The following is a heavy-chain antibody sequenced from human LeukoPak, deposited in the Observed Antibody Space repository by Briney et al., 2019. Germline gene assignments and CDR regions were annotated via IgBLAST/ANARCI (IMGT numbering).Heavy chain of an antibody. CDR1: GFTFSGYG. D-gene: IGHD1-1*01. CDR2: IAYDGSRN. J-gene: IGHJ5*02. V-gene: IGHV3-30*03. CDR3: TRYDSSRFDP. Sequence: TGGSLRLSSAGSGFTFSGYGMHWVRQAPGKGLEWVTGIAYDGSRNHYADSVKGRFTIYRDNSRNTMNLQMKSLIVEDTAVYHCTRYDSSRFDPWGQGTLVIVSS.